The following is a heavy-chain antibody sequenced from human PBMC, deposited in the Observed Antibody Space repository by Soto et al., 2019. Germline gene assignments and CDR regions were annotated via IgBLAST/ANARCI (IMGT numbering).Heavy chain of an antibody. CDR3: ARMGLHLGELSRNWFDP. V-gene: IGHV4-31*03. J-gene: IGHJ5*02. Sequence: QVQLQESGPGLVKPSQTLSLTCTISGGSITSADYYWTWIRQFPGKGLEWIAYIYSSGTTHYNPSLKSRATLSLATSNSQFSLEVKSATAADTAVYYCARMGLHLGELSRNWFDPWGQGSLVTVSS. D-gene: IGHD3-16*02. CDR1: GGSITSADYY. CDR2: IYSSGTT.